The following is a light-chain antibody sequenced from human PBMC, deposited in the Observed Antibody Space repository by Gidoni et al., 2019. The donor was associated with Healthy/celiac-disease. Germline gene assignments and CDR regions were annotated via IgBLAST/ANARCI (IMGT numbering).Light chain of an antibody. V-gene: IGKV3-11*01. CDR3: QYRSNWPPT. CDR2: DAS. CDR1: QSVSSY. J-gene: IGKJ3*01. Sequence: EIVLTQSPATLSLSPGERATISCRASQSVSSYLAWYQQKPGQAPRLLIYDASNKATGIPARFSGSASGTDFPPTISSLEPEDFAVYYCQYRSNWPPTFGPGTKVDIK.